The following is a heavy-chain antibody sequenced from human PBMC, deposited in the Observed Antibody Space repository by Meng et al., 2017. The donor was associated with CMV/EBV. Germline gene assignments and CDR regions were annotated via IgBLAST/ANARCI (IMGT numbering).Heavy chain of an antibody. Sequence: KESCPTPLKPTPTLTYTCTFAGFSLRNSGVGVGWIRQPPGKALEWLALITWDDDKRYSPSLKSRLTITKDTSKNQVVLTMTNMDPVDTATYYCAHLDTAKLHFDYWGQGTLVTVSS. V-gene: IGHV2-5*02. CDR1: GFSLRNSGVG. CDR2: ITWDDDK. J-gene: IGHJ4*02. CDR3: AHLDTAKLHFDY. D-gene: IGHD5-18*01.